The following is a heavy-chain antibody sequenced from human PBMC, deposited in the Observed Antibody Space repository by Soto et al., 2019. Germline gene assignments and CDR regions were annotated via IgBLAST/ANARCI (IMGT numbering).Heavy chain of an antibody. Sequence: PGGSLRLSCAASGFTLSNYAMNWVRQAPGKGLEWVSAISGSGGSTNYADSVKGRFTISRDNSKNTLYLQMNSLRAEDTAVYYCAKGYDSGWYDSDYWGQGTLVTVSS. CDR2: ISGSGGST. CDR3: AKGYDSGWYDSDY. J-gene: IGHJ4*02. CDR1: GFTLSNYA. D-gene: IGHD6-19*01. V-gene: IGHV3-23*01.